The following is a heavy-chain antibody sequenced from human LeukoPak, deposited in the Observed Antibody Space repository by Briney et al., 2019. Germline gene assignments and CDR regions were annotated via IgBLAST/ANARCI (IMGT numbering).Heavy chain of an antibody. V-gene: IGHV1-69*06. Sequence: SVKVSCKASGGTFSSYAISWVRQAPGQGLEWMGGIIPIFGTANCAQKFQGRVTITADKSTSTAYMELSSLRSEDTAVYYCAREGGYYDSSGYYPPFDYWGQGTLVTVSS. D-gene: IGHD3-22*01. CDR1: GGTFSSYA. J-gene: IGHJ4*02. CDR3: AREGGYYDSSGYYPPFDY. CDR2: IIPIFGTA.